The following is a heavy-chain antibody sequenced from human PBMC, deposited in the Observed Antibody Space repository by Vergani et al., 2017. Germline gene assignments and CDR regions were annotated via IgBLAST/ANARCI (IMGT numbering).Heavy chain of an antibody. J-gene: IGHJ4*02. CDR3: ARERSSLSDY. V-gene: IGHV1-18*01. CDR2: ISAYNGNT. D-gene: IGHD6-13*01. CDR1: GYTFSTYG. Sequence: QVQLVQSGAEVEKPGASVKVSCKASGYTFSTYGISWVRQAPGQGLEWMGWISAYNGNTNYPEKFQGRLTMTTDTSTRTAYMELRSLRTDDTAVYYCARERSSLSDYWGQGTLVTVSS.